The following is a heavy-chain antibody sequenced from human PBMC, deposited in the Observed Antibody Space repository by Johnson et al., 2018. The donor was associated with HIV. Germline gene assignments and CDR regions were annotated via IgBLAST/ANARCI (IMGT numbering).Heavy chain of an antibody. CDR2: ISSSGSTI. CDR1: GFTFRDYY. V-gene: IGHV3-11*01. D-gene: IGHD3-10*01. J-gene: IGHJ3*01. Sequence: QVQLVESGGGLVKPGGSLRLSCAASGFTFRDYYMSWIRQAPGKGLEWVSYISSSGSTIYYADSVKGRFTISRDNAKNTLYLQMNSLRAEDTAMYYCAIDRDSGSGAFDVWGQGTMVTVSS. CDR3: AIDRDSGSGAFDV.